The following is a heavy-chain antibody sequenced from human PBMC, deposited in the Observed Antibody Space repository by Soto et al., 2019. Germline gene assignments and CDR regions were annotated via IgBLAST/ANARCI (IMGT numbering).Heavy chain of an antibody. D-gene: IGHD5-18*01. CDR2: IIPIFGTA. CDR3: ARAKVDTPILDY. V-gene: IGHV1-69*13. CDR1: GGTFSSYA. Sequence: SVKVSCKASGGTFSSYAISWVRQAPGQGLEWMGGIIPIFGTANYAQKFQGRVTITADESTSTAYMELSSLRSEDTAVYYCARAKVDTPILDYWGQGTLVTVSS. J-gene: IGHJ4*02.